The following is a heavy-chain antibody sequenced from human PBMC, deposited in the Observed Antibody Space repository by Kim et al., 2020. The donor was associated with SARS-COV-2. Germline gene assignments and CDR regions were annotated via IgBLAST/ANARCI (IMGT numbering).Heavy chain of an antibody. CDR1: GFTFRSCA. V-gene: IGHV3-30-3*01. D-gene: IGHD3-10*01. J-gene: IGHJ6*02. Sequence: GGSLRLSCAASGFTFRSCAMHWVRQAPGKGLEWVAVISYDGSNKNYADSVKGRFTISRDNSKNTLYLEMTSLRAEDTALYYCAGDPWSRLRAVTYSYYGMDVWGQGTTVTVSS. CDR2: ISYDGSNK. CDR3: AGDPWSRLRAVTYSYYGMDV.